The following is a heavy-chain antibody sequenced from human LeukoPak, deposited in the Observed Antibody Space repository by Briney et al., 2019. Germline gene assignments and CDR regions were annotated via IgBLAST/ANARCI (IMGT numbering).Heavy chain of an antibody. CDR3: ATLAAAGTNY. D-gene: IGHD6-13*01. V-gene: IGHV3-74*01. Sequence: GGSLRLSCAASGFTFSRYWMHWVHQAPGKGLVWVSRADYDGSDTSYADSVRGRFTISRDNAKNTLYLQMNSLSAEDTAVYYCATLAAAGTNYWGQGTLVTVSS. CDR2: ADYDGSDT. J-gene: IGHJ4*02. CDR1: GFTFSRYW.